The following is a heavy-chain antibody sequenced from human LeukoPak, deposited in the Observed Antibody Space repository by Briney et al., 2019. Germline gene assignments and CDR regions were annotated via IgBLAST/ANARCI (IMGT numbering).Heavy chain of an antibody. CDR1: GFTLSSYG. CDR3: AKGGWGSINAFDI. J-gene: IGHJ3*02. CDR2: IWYGGSNK. Sequence: GGSLRLSCAASGFTLSSYGMHWVRQAPGKGLEWVAVIWYGGSNKYYADSVKGRFTISRDNSKNTLYLQMNSLRAEDTAVYYCAKGGWGSINAFDIWGQGTMVTVSS. V-gene: IGHV3-30*02. D-gene: IGHD7-27*01.